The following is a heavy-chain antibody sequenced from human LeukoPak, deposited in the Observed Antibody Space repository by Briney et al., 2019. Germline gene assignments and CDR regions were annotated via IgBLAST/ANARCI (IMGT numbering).Heavy chain of an antibody. CDR2: ISSSSSYI. J-gene: IGHJ3*02. V-gene: IGHV3-21*01. CDR1: GFTFNNYA. D-gene: IGHD2/OR15-2a*01. Sequence: GGSLRLSCAASGFTFNNYAMNWVRQAPGKGLEWVSSISSSSSYIYYADSVKGRFTISRDNAKNSLYLQMNSLRAEDTAMYYCARGGSFRVLLGAFDIWGQGTMVTVSS. CDR3: ARGGSFRVLLGAFDI.